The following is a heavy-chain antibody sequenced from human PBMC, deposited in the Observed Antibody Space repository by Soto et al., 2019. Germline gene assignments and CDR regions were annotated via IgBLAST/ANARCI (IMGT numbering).Heavy chain of an antibody. Sequence: EVQLVESGGGLVQPGRSLRLSCAASGFRFDDFAMHWVRQIPGKGLEWVSSISWNSGRIGYADSVKGRFTISRDNAKNSLYLQMSTLGTEDTALYHCAKEGSDWSIVYWGQGTLVTVFS. CDR1: GFRFDDFA. J-gene: IGHJ4*02. D-gene: IGHD6-19*01. CDR3: AKEGSDWSIVY. V-gene: IGHV3-9*01. CDR2: ISWNSGRI.